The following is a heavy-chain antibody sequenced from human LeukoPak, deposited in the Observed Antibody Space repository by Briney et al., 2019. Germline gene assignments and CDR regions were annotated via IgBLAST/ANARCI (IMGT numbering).Heavy chain of an antibody. CDR3: AHRRRSGDYFDF. D-gene: IGHD3-10*01. CDR1: GLSLSTGGVG. CDR2: IYSNDDE. Sequence: SGPTLVKPTQTLTLTCTFSGLSLSTGGVGVGWVRQPPGKALEWLALIYSNDDERYSPSLKSRLTITKDTSKNQVVLTVTNMDPVDTGTCYCAHRRRSGDYFDFWGQGTLVTVSS. V-gene: IGHV2-5*01. J-gene: IGHJ4*02.